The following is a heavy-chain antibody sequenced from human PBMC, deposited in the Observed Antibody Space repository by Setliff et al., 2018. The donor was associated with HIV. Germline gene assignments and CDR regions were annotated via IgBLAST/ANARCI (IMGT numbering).Heavy chain of an antibody. V-gene: IGHV4-34*01. CDR2: ISHNGGF. CDR1: GASLSPYF. CDR3: VRGANFYTPRKRIFDY. D-gene: IGHD3-3*01. Sequence: SEILSLTCAVYGASLSPYFWHWIRQSPGKGLEWIGEISHNGGFNYSPSLESRLTMSVDTPRNQVSLNLSAVTAADTAIYYCVRGANFYTPRKRIFDYWGQGMSVTVSS. J-gene: IGHJ4*02.